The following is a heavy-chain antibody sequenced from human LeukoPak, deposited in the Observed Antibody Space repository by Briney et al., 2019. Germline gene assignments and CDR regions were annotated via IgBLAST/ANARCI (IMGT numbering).Heavy chain of an antibody. CDR1: GYTFTGYY. V-gene: IGHV1-2*02. CDR3: AHIRGGVTY. CDR2: INPNSGGT. J-gene: IGHJ4*02. Sequence: GESLKISCKGSGYTFTGYYMHWVRQAPGQGLEWMGWINPNSGGTNYAQKFQGRVTMTRDTSISTAYMELSRLRSDDTAVYYCAHIRGGVTYGGQGPLATVSS. D-gene: IGHD5-18*01.